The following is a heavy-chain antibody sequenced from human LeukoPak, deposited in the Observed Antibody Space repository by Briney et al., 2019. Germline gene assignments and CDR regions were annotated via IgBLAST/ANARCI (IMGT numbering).Heavy chain of an antibody. CDR1: GFTFSSYA. CDR3: ARGWELLRS. Sequence: GGSLRLSCAASGFTFSSYAMHWVRQAPGKGLEYVSAISSNGGSTYYANSVKGRFTISRDNSKNTLYLQMGSLRAEDTAVYYCARGWELLRSWGQGTLVTVSS. J-gene: IGHJ5*02. D-gene: IGHD1-26*01. CDR2: ISSNGGST. V-gene: IGHV3-64*01.